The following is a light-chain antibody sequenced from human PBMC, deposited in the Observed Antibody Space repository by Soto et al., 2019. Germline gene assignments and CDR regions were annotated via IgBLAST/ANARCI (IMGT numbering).Light chain of an antibody. CDR1: SSDVGGYNY. J-gene: IGLJ1*01. Sequence: QSALTQPLSASGSPGQSVTISCTGSSSDVGGYNYVSWYQQHPGKAPKLMIYEVIKRPSGVPDRFSGSKSGNTASLTVSGLQAEDEADYYCSSYGGSNNYVLGTGTKVTVL. CDR3: SSYGGSNNYV. V-gene: IGLV2-8*01. CDR2: EVI.